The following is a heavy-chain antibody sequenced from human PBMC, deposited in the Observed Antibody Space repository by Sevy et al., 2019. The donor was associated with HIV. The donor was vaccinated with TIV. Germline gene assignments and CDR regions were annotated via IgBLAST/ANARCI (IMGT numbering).Heavy chain of an antibody. CDR3: ALPLRADAFDI. CDR2: ISGSGDNT. V-gene: IGHV3-23*01. Sequence: GGSLRLSCAASGFTFSNYAMNWVRQTPGKGLEWVSSISGSGDNTYYADSVKGRFTISRDISYNTVTLQMSSLRAEDTAVYYCALPLRADAFDIWGQGTMVTVSS. CDR1: GFTFSNYA. J-gene: IGHJ3*02.